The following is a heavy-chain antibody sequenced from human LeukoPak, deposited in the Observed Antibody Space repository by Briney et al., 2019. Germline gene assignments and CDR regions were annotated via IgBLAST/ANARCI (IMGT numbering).Heavy chain of an antibody. CDR1: GFTFSSYG. J-gene: IGHJ4*02. D-gene: IGHD5-18*01. CDR3: AKIPVDTAMANVDY. Sequence: AGSLRLSCAASGFTFSSYGMHWVRQAPGKGLEWVAFIRYDGSNKYYADSVKGRFTISRDNSKNTLYLQMNSLRAEDTAVYYCAKIPVDTAMANVDYWGQGTLVTVSS. V-gene: IGHV3-30*02. CDR2: IRYDGSNK.